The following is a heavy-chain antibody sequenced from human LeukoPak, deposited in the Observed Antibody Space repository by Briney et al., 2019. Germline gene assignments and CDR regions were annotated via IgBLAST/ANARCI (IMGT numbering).Heavy chain of an antibody. Sequence: GGSLRLSCTVSGFTVSTNSMSWVRQAPGKGLEWLSSISSTSTYIYYADSVKGRFTISRDNAKNSLYLQMNSLRVEDTAVYYCARGAGSGNFGAIYYYYMDVWGTGTTVTVSS. CDR2: ISSTSTYI. CDR1: GFTVSTNS. D-gene: IGHD3-10*01. CDR3: ARGAGSGNFGAIYYYYMDV. J-gene: IGHJ6*03. V-gene: IGHV3-21*06.